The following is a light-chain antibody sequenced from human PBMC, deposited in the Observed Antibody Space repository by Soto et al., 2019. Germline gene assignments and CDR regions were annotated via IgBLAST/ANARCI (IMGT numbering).Light chain of an antibody. CDR2: VNS. V-gene: IGLV1-40*01. Sequence: QSVLTQPPSVSGAPGQRVTISCTGSSSNIGAGYDVHWYQQHPGTTPKLLIYVNSNRPSGVPDRFSGSKSGTSASLAITGHQAEDEADYYCQSYDSSLSGSVFGGGTKLTVL. CDR3: QSYDSSLSGSV. CDR1: SSNIGAGYD. J-gene: IGLJ2*01.